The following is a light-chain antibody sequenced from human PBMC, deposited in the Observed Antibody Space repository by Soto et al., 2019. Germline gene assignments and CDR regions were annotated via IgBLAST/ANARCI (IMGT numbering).Light chain of an antibody. CDR3: YSHARKV. J-gene: IGLJ3*02. Sequence: QSVLTQPASVSGSPGQSITISCTGTSSDVGTYKYVSWYQQYPGKAPKLMIYEVSNRPSGVSNRFSGSKSGNTASLTISGLQAEDEADYYCYSHARKVFGGGTKVTVL. CDR1: SSDVGTYKY. V-gene: IGLV2-14*01. CDR2: EVS.